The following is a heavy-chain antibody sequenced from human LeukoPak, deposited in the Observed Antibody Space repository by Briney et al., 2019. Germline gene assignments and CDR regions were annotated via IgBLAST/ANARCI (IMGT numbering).Heavy chain of an antibody. D-gene: IGHD3-9*01. V-gene: IGHV1-18*01. CDR1: GYTFTSYG. Sequence: ASVKVSCKASGYTFTSYGISWVRQAPGQGLEWMGWISAYNGNTNYAQKLQGRVTMTTDTSTSTAYMELRSLRSDDTAVYYCARGTPTYYDILTGNFDYWGQGTLVTVSS. CDR2: ISAYNGNT. CDR3: ARGTPTYYDILTGNFDY. J-gene: IGHJ4*02.